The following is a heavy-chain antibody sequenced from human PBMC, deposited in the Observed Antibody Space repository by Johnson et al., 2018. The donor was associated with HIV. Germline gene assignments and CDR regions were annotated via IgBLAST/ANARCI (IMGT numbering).Heavy chain of an antibody. CDR1: GFTFSNYW. D-gene: IGHD1-26*01. CDR2: ISYDGSNK. CDR3: ARDRGYLDAFDI. Sequence: QVRLVESGGGLVQPGGSLRLSCAASGFTFSNYWMHWVRQAPGKGLAWVAVISYDGSNKYYADSVKGRFTISRDNSKNTLYLQMNSLRAEDTAVFYCARDRGYLDAFDIWGQGTMVTVSS. J-gene: IGHJ3*02. V-gene: IGHV3-30*03.